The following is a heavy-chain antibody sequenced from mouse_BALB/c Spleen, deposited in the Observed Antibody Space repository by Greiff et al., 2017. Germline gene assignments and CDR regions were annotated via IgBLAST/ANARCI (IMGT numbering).Heavy chain of an antibody. J-gene: IGHJ4*01. CDR1: GFSLTSYG. V-gene: IGHV2-9*02. Sequence: VKVVESGPGLVAPSQSLSITCTVSGFSLTSYGVHWVRQPPGKGLEWLGVIWAGGSTNYNSALMSRLSISKDNSKSQVFLKMNSLQTDDTAMYYCARGIPEGFGYAMDYWGQGTSVTVSS. CDR2: IWAGGST. CDR3: ARGIPEGFGYAMDY.